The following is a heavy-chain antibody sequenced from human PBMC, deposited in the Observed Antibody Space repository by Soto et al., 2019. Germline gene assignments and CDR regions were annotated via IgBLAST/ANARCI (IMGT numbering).Heavy chain of an antibody. CDR1: GDSVSSNSAA. D-gene: IGHD1-7*01. Sequence: SQTLSLTCAISGDSVSSNSAAWNWIRQSPSRGLEWLGRTYYRSKWYNDYAVSVKSRITINPDTSKNQFSLQLNSVTPQDTAVYYCARDSDWNYVVMSYYYGMDVWGQGTTVTVSS. CDR3: ARDSDWNYVVMSYYYGMDV. V-gene: IGHV6-1*01. CDR2: TYYRSKWYN. J-gene: IGHJ6*02.